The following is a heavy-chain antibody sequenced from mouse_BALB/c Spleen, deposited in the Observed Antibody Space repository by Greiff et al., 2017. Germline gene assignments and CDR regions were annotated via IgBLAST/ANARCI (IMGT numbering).Heavy chain of an antibody. J-gene: IGHJ4*01. Sequence: VQLQQSGAELVKPGASVKLSCTASGFNIKDTYMHWVKQRPEQGLEWIGRIDPANGNTKYDPKFQGKATITADTSSNTAYLQLSSLTSEDTAVYYCARDDGNTAGFYAMDYWGQGTSVTVSS. V-gene: IGHV14-3*02. CDR1: GFNIKDTY. CDR3: ARDDGNTAGFYAMDY. CDR2: IDPANGNT. D-gene: IGHD2-3*01.